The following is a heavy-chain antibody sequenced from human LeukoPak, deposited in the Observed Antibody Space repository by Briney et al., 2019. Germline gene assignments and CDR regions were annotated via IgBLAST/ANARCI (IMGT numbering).Heavy chain of an antibody. CDR2: INPNSGNT. V-gene: IGHV1-8*01. CDR3: ARAPYYMDG. Sequence: ASPKVSGKASGDTFTRYDINWVRQATGQGREWMGWINPNSGNTGYAQKFQGRVTMTRNTSISTAYMELSSLRSEDTAVYYWARAPYYMDGWGKGSTVTVSS. CDR1: GDTFTRYD. J-gene: IGHJ6*03.